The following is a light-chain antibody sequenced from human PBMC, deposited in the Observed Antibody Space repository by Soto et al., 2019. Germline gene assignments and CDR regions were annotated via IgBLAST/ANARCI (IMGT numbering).Light chain of an antibody. J-gene: IGKJ4*01. V-gene: IGKV1D-13*01. CDR3: QQYGNYPLT. CDR1: QGIVNA. Sequence: AIQLTQSPSSLSASVGDRVTITCRISQGIVNALAWYQQKPGRPPKLLMYDASILQTGVPLRFSGSGSGTDFTLTITSLQPEDFATYFCQQYGNYPLTFGGGTTVEVK. CDR2: DAS.